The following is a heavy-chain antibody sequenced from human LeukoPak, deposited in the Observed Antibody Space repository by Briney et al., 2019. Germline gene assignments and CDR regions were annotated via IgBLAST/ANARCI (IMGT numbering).Heavy chain of an antibody. D-gene: IGHD6-13*01. V-gene: IGHV4-4*07. CDR3: ATSPLTSYSSTYDY. CDR2: IYTGGST. J-gene: IGHJ4*02. Sequence: SETLSLTCTVSGGSISSYYWSWIRQPAGKGLEWIGRIYTGGSTNYNPSLKSRVTMSVDTSKNQFSLKLSSVTAADTAVYYCATSPLTSYSSTYDYWGQGTLVTVSS. CDR1: GGSISSYY.